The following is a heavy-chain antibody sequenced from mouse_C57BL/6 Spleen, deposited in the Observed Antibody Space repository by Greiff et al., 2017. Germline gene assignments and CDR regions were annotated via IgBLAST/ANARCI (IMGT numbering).Heavy chain of an antibody. CDR2: ISSGGSYT. CDR1: GFTFSSYG. Sequence: DVQLVESGGDLVKPGGSLKLSCAASGFTFSSYGMSWVRQTPDKRLEWVATISSGGSYTYYPDSVKGRFTISRDNAKNPLFLQMSSLKSEDTAMYYCARHGGYFDYWGQGTTLTVSS. CDR3: ARHGGYFDY. V-gene: IGHV5-6*01. J-gene: IGHJ2*01.